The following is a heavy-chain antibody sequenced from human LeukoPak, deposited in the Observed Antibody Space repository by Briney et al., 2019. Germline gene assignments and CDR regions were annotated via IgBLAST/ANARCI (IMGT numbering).Heavy chain of an antibody. Sequence: GGSLRLSCAASGCTFSTYAMSWVRQAPGKGLEWVSAISGSGDRTYDAVSVKGRFTISRDNSKNTMYLQMKSLRAEDTAIYYCTKDGAGTYYGMDVWGQGTTVTVSS. J-gene: IGHJ6*02. CDR3: TKDGAGTYYGMDV. CDR2: ISGSGDRT. V-gene: IGHV3-23*01. CDR1: GCTFSTYA. D-gene: IGHD1-26*01.